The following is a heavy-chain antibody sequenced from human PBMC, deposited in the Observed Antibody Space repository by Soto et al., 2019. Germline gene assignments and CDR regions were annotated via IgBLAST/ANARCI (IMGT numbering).Heavy chain of an antibody. CDR2: ISGSGGTT. V-gene: IGHV3-11*01. Sequence: QPQLVESGGGLVKPGGSLRLSCAASRLTFSDYYMGWIRQAPGKGLEWISYISGSGGTTYYADSVKGRFTISRDNAKNSLYLHMNSLRVEDTAIYYCARDPEPQCYFDSWGQGTLVTVSS. CDR3: ARDPEPQCYFDS. J-gene: IGHJ4*02. CDR1: RLTFSDYY.